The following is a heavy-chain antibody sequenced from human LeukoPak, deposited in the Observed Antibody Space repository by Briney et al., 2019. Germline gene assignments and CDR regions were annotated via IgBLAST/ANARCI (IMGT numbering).Heavy chain of an antibody. Sequence: SETLSLTCAVYGGSFSGYYWSWIRQPPGKGLEWIGYIYHSGSTYYNPSLKSRVTISVDRSKNQFSLKLSSVTAADTAVYYCARGYGEHAFDIWGQGTMVTVSS. V-gene: IGHV4-34*01. CDR3: ARGYGEHAFDI. CDR2: IYHSGST. CDR1: GGSFSGYY. D-gene: IGHD4-17*01. J-gene: IGHJ3*02.